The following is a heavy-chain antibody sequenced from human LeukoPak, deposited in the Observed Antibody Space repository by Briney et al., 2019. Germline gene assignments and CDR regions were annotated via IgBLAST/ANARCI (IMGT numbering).Heavy chain of an antibody. CDR2: IWYDGSNK. Sequence: PGRSLRLSCAASGFTFSSYGMHWVRQAPGRGLEWVAVIWYDGSNKYYADSVKGRFTISRDNSKNTLYLQMNSLRAGDTAVYYCARGAGSGVTIFGVAISNPDYWGQGTLVTVSS. CDR3: ARGAGSGVTIFGVAISNPDY. V-gene: IGHV3-33*01. J-gene: IGHJ4*02. D-gene: IGHD3-3*01. CDR1: GFTFSSYG.